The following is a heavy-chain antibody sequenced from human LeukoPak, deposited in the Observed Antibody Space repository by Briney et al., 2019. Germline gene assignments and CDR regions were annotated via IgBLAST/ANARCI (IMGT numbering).Heavy chain of an antibody. V-gene: IGHV4-4*07. D-gene: IGHD3-22*01. CDR1: GGSMSSYY. Sequence: SETLSLTCTVSGGSMSSYYWSWIRQPAGKGLEWIGRIYITGSTNYNPSLKSRVTMSVDTSKNQFSLKLSSVTAADTAVYYCARSDYYDSSGYPTHLNWFDPWGQGTLATVSS. CDR2: IYITGST. CDR3: ARSDYYDSSGYPTHLNWFDP. J-gene: IGHJ5*02.